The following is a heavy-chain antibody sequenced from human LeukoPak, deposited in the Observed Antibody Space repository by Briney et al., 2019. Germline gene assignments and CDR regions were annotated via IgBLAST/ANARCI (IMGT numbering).Heavy chain of an antibody. Sequence: GGSLRLSCAASGFTFSSYSMNWVRQAPGKGLEWVSSISSSSSYIYYADSVKGRFTISRDNAKNSLYLQVNSLRAEDTAVYYCARDLGGYCSSTSCYPKPFDYWGQGTLVTVSS. CDR1: GFTFSSYS. V-gene: IGHV3-21*01. J-gene: IGHJ4*02. D-gene: IGHD2-2*01. CDR3: ARDLGGYCSSTSCYPKPFDY. CDR2: ISSSSSYI.